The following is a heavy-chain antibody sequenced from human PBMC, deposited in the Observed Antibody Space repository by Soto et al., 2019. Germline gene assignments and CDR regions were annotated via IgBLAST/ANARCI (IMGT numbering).Heavy chain of an antibody. CDR1: GDSIGTYY. D-gene: IGHD6-13*01. CDR2: IHYSGNV. J-gene: IGHJ4*02. CDR3: ARDSGSSSRLIKPGFDS. V-gene: IGHV4-59*01. Sequence: KPSETLSLTCTVTGDSIGTYYWNWFRQPPGKGLEWIGYIHYSGNVAYHPSLKSRVTISVDKSKNQFSLRLTSMTAADTAVYFCARDSGSSSRLIKPGFDSWGQGTLVTVSS.